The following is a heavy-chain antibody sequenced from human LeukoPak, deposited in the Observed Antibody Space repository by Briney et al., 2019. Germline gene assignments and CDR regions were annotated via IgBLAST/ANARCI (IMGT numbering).Heavy chain of an antibody. CDR1: GGSISSYY. J-gene: IGHJ4*02. D-gene: IGHD2-15*01. Sequence: SETLSLTCTVSGGSISSYYWSWIRQPPGKGLEWIGYIYYSGSTNYNPSLTSRVTISVDTSKNQFSLKLSSVTAADTAVYYCAREVDAYGIDYWGQGTLVTVSS. CDR2: IYYSGST. CDR3: AREVDAYGIDY. V-gene: IGHV4-59*01.